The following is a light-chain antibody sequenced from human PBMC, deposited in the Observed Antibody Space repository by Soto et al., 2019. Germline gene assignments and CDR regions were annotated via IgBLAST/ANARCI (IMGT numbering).Light chain of an antibody. Sequence: DIQMTQSPSSLSASVGDRVTITCRASQDISNFLAWFQQKPGKAPKSLIYGASSLQSGVPSKFSGSGSGTEFTLTISSLQPEDFGTYYCQQYHSYPATFGGGTKVEI. CDR3: QQYHSYPAT. J-gene: IGKJ4*01. V-gene: IGKV1-16*02. CDR1: QDISNF. CDR2: GAS.